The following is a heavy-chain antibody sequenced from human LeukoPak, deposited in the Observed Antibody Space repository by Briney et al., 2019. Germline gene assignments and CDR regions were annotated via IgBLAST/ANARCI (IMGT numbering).Heavy chain of an antibody. CDR2: IRHDGSNK. CDR1: GFTFSNYG. D-gene: IGHD4-11*01. J-gene: IGHJ4*02. Sequence: GGSLRLSCVASGFTFSNYGMHWVRQAPGKGLEWVAFIRHDGSNKYYADSVKGRFTISRDNSKNTLYLQMNSLRAEDTAVYYCAKDRDYNYFDYWGQGTLVTVSS. CDR3: AKDRDYNYFDY. V-gene: IGHV3-30*02.